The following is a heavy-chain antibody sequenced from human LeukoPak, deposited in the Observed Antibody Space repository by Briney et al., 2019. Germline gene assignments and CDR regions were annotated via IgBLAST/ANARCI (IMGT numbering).Heavy chain of an antibody. V-gene: IGHV4-34*01. CDR1: GGSFSGYY. CDR2: INHSGST. Sequence: PETLSLTCAVYGGSFSGYYWSWIRQPPGKGLEWIGEINHSGSTNYNPSLKSRVTISVDTSKNQFSLKLSSVTAADTAVYYCARGSHFWSGYRTYYFDYWGQGTLVTVSS. J-gene: IGHJ4*02. CDR3: ARGSHFWSGYRTYYFDY. D-gene: IGHD3-3*02.